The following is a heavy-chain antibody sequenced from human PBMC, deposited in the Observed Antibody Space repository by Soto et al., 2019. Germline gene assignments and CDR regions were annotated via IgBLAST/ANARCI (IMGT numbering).Heavy chain of an antibody. CDR1: GFAFGSYA. CDR3: ARDSLGYCSGGSCYSDFYYYYGMDV. V-gene: IGHV3-23*01. J-gene: IGHJ6*02. CDR2: ISGYGGST. Sequence: AGGSLRLSCAASGFAFGSYAMSWVRQAPGKGLEWVSGISGYGGSTYYADSVKGRFTISRDNSKNTLFLQMNSLRAEDTAVYYCARDSLGYCSGGSCYSDFYYYYGMDVWGQGTTVTVSS. D-gene: IGHD2-15*01.